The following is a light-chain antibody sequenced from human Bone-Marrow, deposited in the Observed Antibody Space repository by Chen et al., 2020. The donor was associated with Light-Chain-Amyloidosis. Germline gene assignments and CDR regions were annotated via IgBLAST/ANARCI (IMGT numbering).Light chain of an antibody. V-gene: IGLV3-25*03. CDR3: QSADSSGTYEVI. J-gene: IGLJ2*01. CDR2: RDT. Sequence: SYELTQPPSVSVSPGQTARITCSGDDLPTKYAYWYQQNPGQAPVLVIHRDTERPSVIAERFSGSSSGTTATLTSSGVQAEDEADYHCQSADSSGTYEVIFGGGTKLTVL. CDR1: DLPTKY.